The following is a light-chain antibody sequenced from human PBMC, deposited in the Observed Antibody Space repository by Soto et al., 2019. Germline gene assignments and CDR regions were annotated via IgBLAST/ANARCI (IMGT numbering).Light chain of an antibody. CDR2: GAS. J-gene: IGKJ4*01. CDR1: QSVDSN. V-gene: IGKV3D-15*01. CDR3: QQYNDWNLN. Sequence: EIVMTQSPATLSVSPGDGATLSCRASQSVDSNLAWYQQKPGQTPRLLMYGASTRPTGIPARFSGSGSGTEFTLTISSLQSEDSAVYYCQQYNDWNLNFGGGTKVDIK.